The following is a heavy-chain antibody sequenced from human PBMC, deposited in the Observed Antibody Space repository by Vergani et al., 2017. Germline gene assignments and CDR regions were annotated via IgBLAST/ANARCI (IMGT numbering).Heavy chain of an antibody. V-gene: IGHV4-34*01. Sequence: QVQLQQWGAGLLKPSETLSLTCAVYGGSFSGYYWSWIRQPPGKGLEWIGEINHSGSTNYNPSLKSRVPISVDTSKNQFSLKLSSVTAADTAVYYCARGRHIVVVTATGLDYWGQGTLVTVSS. CDR1: GGSFSGYY. D-gene: IGHD2-21*02. CDR2: INHSGST. J-gene: IGHJ4*02. CDR3: ARGRHIVVVTATGLDY.